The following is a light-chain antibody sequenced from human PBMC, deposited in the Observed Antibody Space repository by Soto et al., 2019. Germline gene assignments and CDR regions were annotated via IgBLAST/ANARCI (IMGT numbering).Light chain of an antibody. CDR3: ASYTTTGTVL. V-gene: IGLV2-14*01. CDR2: EVT. Sequence: QSALTQPASVSGSPGQSITISCTGTRSDIGGYNSVSWFQQYPSKAPKLLISEVTNRPSGVSNRFSGSKVDSTASLTISGLQAEDEADYYCASYTTTGTVLFGAGTKLTVL. J-gene: IGLJ2*01. CDR1: RSDIGGYNS.